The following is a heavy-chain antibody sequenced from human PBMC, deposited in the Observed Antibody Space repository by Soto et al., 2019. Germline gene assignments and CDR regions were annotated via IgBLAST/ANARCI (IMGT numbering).Heavy chain of an antibody. J-gene: IGHJ4*02. CDR1: GGSISSGDYY. CDR3: ARGENGLSIFDY. V-gene: IGHV4-30-4*01. Sequence: PSETLSLTCTVSGGSISSGDYYWSWIRQPPGKGLEWIGYIYYSGSTYYNPSLKSRVTISVDTSKNQFSLKLSSVTAADTAVYYCARGENGLSIFDYWGQGTLVTVSS. D-gene: IGHD2-8*01. CDR2: IYYSGST.